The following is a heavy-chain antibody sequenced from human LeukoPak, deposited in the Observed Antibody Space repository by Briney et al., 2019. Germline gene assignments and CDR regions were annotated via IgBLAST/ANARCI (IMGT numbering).Heavy chain of an antibody. D-gene: IGHD3-3*01. Sequence: PGGSLRLSCAASGFTFSSYWMSWVRQAPGKGLEWVANIKQDGSEKYYVDSVKGRFTISRDNAKNSLYLQMNSLRAEDTALYYCARDGVGDPNPPNPLDYDFWSGYYRNFDYWGQGTLVTVSS. CDR3: ARDGVGDPNPPNPLDYDFWSGYYRNFDY. J-gene: IGHJ4*02. CDR2: IKQDGSEK. V-gene: IGHV3-7*03. CDR1: GFTFSSYW.